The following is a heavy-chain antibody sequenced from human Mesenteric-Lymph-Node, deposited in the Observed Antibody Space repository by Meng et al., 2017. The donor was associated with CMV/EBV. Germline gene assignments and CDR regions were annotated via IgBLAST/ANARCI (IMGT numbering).Heavy chain of an antibody. CDR1: TFTGYY. CDR3: ARVECSSTSCYADWYFDL. Sequence: TFTGYYMHWVRQAPGQGLEWMGRINPNSGGTNYAQKFQGRVTMTRDTSISTAYMELSRLRSDDTAVYYCARVECSSTSCYADWYFDLWGRGTLVTVSS. J-gene: IGHJ2*01. D-gene: IGHD2-2*01. CDR2: INPNSGGT. V-gene: IGHV1-2*06.